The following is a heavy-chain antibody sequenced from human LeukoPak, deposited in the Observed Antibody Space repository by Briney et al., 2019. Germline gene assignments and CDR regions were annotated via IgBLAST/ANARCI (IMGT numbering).Heavy chain of an antibody. V-gene: IGHV1-18*01. CDR2: ISAYNGNT. D-gene: IGHD3-22*01. CDR1: GYTFTSYG. Sequence: ASVKVSCKASGYTFTSYGISWVRQAPGQGLEWMGWISAYNGNTNYAQKLQGRVTMTTDTSTSTAYMELRSLRSDDTAVYYCASSPRYDSSGYPHDFDYWGQGTLVTVSS. J-gene: IGHJ4*02. CDR3: ASSPRYDSSGYPHDFDY.